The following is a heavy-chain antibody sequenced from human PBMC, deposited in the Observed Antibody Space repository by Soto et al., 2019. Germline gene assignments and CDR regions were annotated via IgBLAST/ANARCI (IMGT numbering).Heavy chain of an antibody. CDR3: AVSRNPSPFDY. CDR2: ISYDGSNK. CDR1: GFTFSSYA. D-gene: IGHD6-6*01. Sequence: QVQLVESGGGVVQPGRSLRLSCAASGFTFSSYAMHWVRQAPGKGLEWVAVISYDGSNKYYADSVKGRFTISRDNSKNTLYLQMNSLRAEDTAVYYCAVSRNPSPFDYWGKGTLVTVSS. J-gene: IGHJ4*02. V-gene: IGHV3-30-3*01.